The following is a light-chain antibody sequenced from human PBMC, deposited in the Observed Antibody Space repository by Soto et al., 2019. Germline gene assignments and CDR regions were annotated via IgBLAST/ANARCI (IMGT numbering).Light chain of an antibody. J-gene: IGKJ2*01. Sequence: DIQMTQSPSTLSAYVGDGVTITCRASQIIGSWLAWYQQKPGKAPKLLIYKATNLQSGVPSRFSGSGSGTDFSLTISSLQPEDSATYFCQQYNDFQYTFGRGTMLEI. CDR1: QIIGSW. CDR2: KAT. V-gene: IGKV1-5*03. CDR3: QQYNDFQYT.